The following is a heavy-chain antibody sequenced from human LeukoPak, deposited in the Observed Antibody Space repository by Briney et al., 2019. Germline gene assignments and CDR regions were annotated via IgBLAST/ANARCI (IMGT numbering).Heavy chain of an antibody. CDR1: GGSISSSSYY. J-gene: IGHJ5*02. Sequence: SETLSLTCTVSGGSISSSSYYWGWIRQPPGKGLEWIGSFYYSGSTYYNPSLKSRVTISVDTSKNQFSLKQSSVTAADTAVYYRARHGAYCTNGVCYSFDPWGQGTLVTVSS. V-gene: IGHV4-39*01. CDR2: FYYSGST. D-gene: IGHD2-8*01. CDR3: ARHGAYCTNGVCYSFDP.